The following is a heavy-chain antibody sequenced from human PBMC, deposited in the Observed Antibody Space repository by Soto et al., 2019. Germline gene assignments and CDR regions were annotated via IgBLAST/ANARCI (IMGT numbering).Heavy chain of an antibody. V-gene: IGHV2-5*02. Sequence: QITLKESGPTLVKPTQTLTLTCTFSGFSLSTSGVGVGWIRQPPGKALEWLALIYWDDDKRYSPSLKSRLTITKDTSKNQVVLTMTNMDPVDTATYYCAHSVLRYFDWPPGHWFDPWGQGTLVTVSS. D-gene: IGHD3-9*01. CDR1: GFSLSTSGVG. CDR2: IYWDDDK. J-gene: IGHJ5*02. CDR3: AHSVLRYFDWPPGHWFDP.